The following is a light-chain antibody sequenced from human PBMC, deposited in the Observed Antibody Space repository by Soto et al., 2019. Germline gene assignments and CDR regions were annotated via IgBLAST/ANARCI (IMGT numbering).Light chain of an antibody. Sequence: EIVMTQSPATLSVSPGERATLSCRASQSVSSNLAWYQQKPGQAPRLLIYGASTRATGIPARFSGSGSGTEFTLNIRSLQSEDFAVYHCQQYNNWPPYTFGQGTKVEIK. CDR2: GAS. V-gene: IGKV3-15*01. CDR1: QSVSSN. CDR3: QQYNNWPPYT. J-gene: IGKJ2*01.